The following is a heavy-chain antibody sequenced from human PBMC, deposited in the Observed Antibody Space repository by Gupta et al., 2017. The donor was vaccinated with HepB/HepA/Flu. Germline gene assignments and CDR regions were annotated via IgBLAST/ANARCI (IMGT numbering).Heavy chain of an antibody. Sequence: EVQLVESGGGLVQPGRSLRLSCAASGFTFDDYAMHWVRQAPGKGLEWVSGISWNSGSIGYADSVKGRFTISRDNAKNSLYLQMNSLRAEDTALYYCAKDYDILTGYYGYYFDYWGQGTLVTVSS. CDR3: AKDYDILTGYYGYYFDY. V-gene: IGHV3-9*01. CDR2: ISWNSGSI. CDR1: GFTFDDYA. D-gene: IGHD3-9*01. J-gene: IGHJ4*02.